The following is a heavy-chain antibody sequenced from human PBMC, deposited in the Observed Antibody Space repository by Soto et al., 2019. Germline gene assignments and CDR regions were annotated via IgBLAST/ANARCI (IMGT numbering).Heavy chain of an antibody. CDR3: AGVTDKYSSSGGYDAFDI. CDR2: INPNSGGT. V-gene: IGHV1-2*02. CDR1: GCSFTGHY. J-gene: IGHJ3*02. D-gene: IGHD6-6*01. Sequence: VXSVKVACKASGCSFTGHYMHWVRQAPGQGLEWMGWINPNSGGTNYAQKFQGRVTMTRDTSISTAYMELSRLRSDDTAVYYCAGVTDKYSSSGGYDAFDIWGQGTMVTVSS.